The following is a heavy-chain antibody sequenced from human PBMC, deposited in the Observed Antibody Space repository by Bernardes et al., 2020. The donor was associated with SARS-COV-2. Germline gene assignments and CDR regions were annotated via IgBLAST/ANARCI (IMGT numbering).Heavy chain of an antibody. V-gene: IGHV3-33*01. Sequence: GSSLRVFCAASGFTFSSYGMHWVRQAPGKGLEWVAVIWYDGSNKYYADSVKGRFTISRDNSKNTLYLQMNSLRAEDTAVYYCARDPVGESTYFDYWGQGTLVTVSS. CDR1: GFTFSSYG. CDR3: ARDPVGESTYFDY. J-gene: IGHJ4*02. D-gene: IGHD1-26*01. CDR2: IWYDGSNK.